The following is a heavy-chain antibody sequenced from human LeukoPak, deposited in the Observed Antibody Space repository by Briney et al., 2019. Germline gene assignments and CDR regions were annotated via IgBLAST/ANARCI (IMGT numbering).Heavy chain of an antibody. CDR3: ARYPTYDSSGRHY. D-gene: IGHD3-22*01. V-gene: IGHV4-61*02. Sequence: SETLSLTCTVSGGSISGGSYYWSWIRQPAGKGLEWIGRIYTSGSTNYNPSLKSRVTISVDTSKNQFSLKLGSVTAADTAVYYCARYPTYDSSGRHYWGQGTLVTVSS. CDR1: GGSISGGSYY. CDR2: IYTSGST. J-gene: IGHJ4*02.